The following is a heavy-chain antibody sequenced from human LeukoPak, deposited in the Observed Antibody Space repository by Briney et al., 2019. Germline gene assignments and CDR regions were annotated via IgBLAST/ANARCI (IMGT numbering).Heavy chain of an antibody. D-gene: IGHD2-2*01. Sequence: GGSLRLSCAASGFTFSDYYMSWIRQAPGKGLEWVSYISSSGSTIYYADSVKGRFTISRDNAKNSLYLQMNSLRAEDTAVYYCARERGYCSSTSWYRILYYYGMDVWGQGTTVTVSS. CDR1: GFTFSDYY. V-gene: IGHV3-11*01. CDR2: ISSSGSTI. J-gene: IGHJ6*02. CDR3: ARERGYCSSTSWYRILYYYGMDV.